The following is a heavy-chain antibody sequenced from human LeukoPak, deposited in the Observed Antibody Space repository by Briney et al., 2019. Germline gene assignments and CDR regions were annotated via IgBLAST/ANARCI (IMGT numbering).Heavy chain of an antibody. CDR2: IRYDGSNK. D-gene: IGHD4-23*01. J-gene: IGHJ4*02. CDR1: GFTFSSYG. Sequence: GGSLRLSCAASGFTFSSYGMHWVRQAPGKGLEWVAFIRYDGSNKYYADSVKGRFTISRDNSKNTLYLQMNSLRAEDTAVYYCAKDVVYTPYYGGNEDYWRQGTLVTVSS. CDR3: AKDVVYTPYYGGNEDY. V-gene: IGHV3-30*02.